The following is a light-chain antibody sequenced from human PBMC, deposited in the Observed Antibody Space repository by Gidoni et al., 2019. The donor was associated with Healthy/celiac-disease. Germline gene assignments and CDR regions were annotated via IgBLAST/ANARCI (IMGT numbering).Light chain of an antibody. CDR3: QQRSNWPLT. J-gene: IGKJ4*01. Sequence: IVLTQSPATLSVSPGERATLSCRASQSVSSYLAWYQQKPGHAPRLLIYDASNRATGIPARFSGSGSGTDFTLTISSLEPEDFAVYYCQQRSNWPLTFGGGTKVEIK. CDR2: DAS. CDR1: QSVSSY. V-gene: IGKV3-11*01.